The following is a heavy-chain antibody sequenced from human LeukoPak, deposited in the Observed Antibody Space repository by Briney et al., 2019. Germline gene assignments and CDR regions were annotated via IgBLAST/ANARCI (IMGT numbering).Heavy chain of an antibody. CDR3: ARIRYSSGWYAFDI. CDR2: IDWDDDK. V-gene: IGHV2-70*11. Sequence: SGPTLVNPTQTLTLTCTFSGFSLSTSGMCVSWIRQPPGKALVWLARIDWDDDKYYSTSLETRLTISKDTSKNQVVLTMTNMDPVDTATYYCARIRYSSGWYAFDIWGQGTMVTVSS. J-gene: IGHJ3*02. CDR1: GFSLSTSGMC. D-gene: IGHD6-19*01.